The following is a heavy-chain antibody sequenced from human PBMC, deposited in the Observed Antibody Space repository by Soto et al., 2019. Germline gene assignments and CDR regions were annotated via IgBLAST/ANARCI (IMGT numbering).Heavy chain of an antibody. J-gene: IGHJ4*02. CDR1: GFTFGDYA. Sequence: PGGSLRLSCTASGFTFGDYAMSWVRQSPGKGLEWVGFIRSKAYGGTTEYAASVKGRFTISRDDSKSIAYLQMNSLRTEDTAVYYCTRDRVVRVTAVSFHYWGQATLVTVSS. CDR3: TRDRVVRVTAVSFHY. D-gene: IGHD2-21*02. V-gene: IGHV3-49*04. CDR2: IRSKAYGGTT.